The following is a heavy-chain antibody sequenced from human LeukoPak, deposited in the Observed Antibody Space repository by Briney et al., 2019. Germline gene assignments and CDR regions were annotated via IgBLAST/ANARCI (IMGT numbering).Heavy chain of an antibody. Sequence: SETLSLTRTVSGGSISSGSYYWSWIRQPAGKGLEWTGRIYTSGSTNYNPSLKSRVTISVDTSKNQFSLKLSSVTAADTAVYYCARHGTRYCSGGSCLYYWGQGTLVTVSS. CDR1: GGSISSGSYY. V-gene: IGHV4-61*02. CDR2: IYTSGST. D-gene: IGHD2-15*01. CDR3: ARHGTRYCSGGSCLYY. J-gene: IGHJ4*02.